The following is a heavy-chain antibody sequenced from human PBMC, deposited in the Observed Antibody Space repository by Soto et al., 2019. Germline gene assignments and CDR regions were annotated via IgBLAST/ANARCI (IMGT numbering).Heavy chain of an antibody. CDR1: GFSVSSNY. CDR2: IYSGGNT. J-gene: IGHJ6*02. V-gene: IGHV3-53*01. Sequence: EVQLVESGGGLIQPGGSLRLSCAASGFSVSSNYMSWVRQAPGKGLEWVSVIYSGGNTHYADSVKGRFTISRDNSKNTLYLQMNSLRAEDTAVYYCARDSTWIPYYHYGMHVWGQGTTVTVSS. CDR3: ARDSTWIPYYHYGMHV. D-gene: IGHD5-18*01.